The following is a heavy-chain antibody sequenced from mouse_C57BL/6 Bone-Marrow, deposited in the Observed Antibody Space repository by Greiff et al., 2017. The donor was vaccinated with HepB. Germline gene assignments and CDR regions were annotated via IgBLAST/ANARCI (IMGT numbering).Heavy chain of an antibody. D-gene: IGHD1-1*01. CDR2: ISYDGSN. CDR1: GYSITSGYY. V-gene: IGHV3-6*01. CDR3: ARGYGSRDYAMDY. Sequence: EVKLQESGPGLVKPSQSLSLTCSVTGYSITSGYYWNWIRQFPGNKLEWMGYISYDGSNNYNPSLKNRISITRDTSKNQFFLKLNSVTTEDTATYYCARGYGSRDYAMDYWGQGTSVTVSS. J-gene: IGHJ4*01.